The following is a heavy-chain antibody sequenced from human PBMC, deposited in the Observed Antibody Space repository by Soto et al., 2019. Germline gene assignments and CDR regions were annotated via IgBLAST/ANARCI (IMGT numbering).Heavy chain of an antibody. Sequence: PGGSLRLSCPASGFTFSSYSMTWVRQPPGKGLEWVSSISGTGDTTSYADSVKGRFTISRDNSKSTLYLQMNSLRAEDTALYYCAKRTAAAGPYFDYWGQGTLVTVSS. V-gene: IGHV3-23*01. D-gene: IGHD6-13*01. CDR2: ISGTGDTT. CDR3: AKRTAAAGPYFDY. J-gene: IGHJ4*02. CDR1: GFTFSSYS.